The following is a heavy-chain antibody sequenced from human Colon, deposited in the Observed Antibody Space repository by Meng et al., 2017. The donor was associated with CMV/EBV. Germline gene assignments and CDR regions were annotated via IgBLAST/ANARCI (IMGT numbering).Heavy chain of an antibody. V-gene: IGHV4-59*01. Sequence: GSLRLSCSVSGGSIRNYHWSWVRQSPGKGLEWIGYVYYSGNANYNPSLKSRVTISVDMSKNQVYLSLTAETAADTAVYYCARDRGVDGDSSYGMDVWGHGTTVTVSS. CDR1: GGSIRNYH. D-gene: IGHD3-10*01. CDR2: VYYSGNA. CDR3: ARDRGVDGDSSYGMDV. J-gene: IGHJ6*02.